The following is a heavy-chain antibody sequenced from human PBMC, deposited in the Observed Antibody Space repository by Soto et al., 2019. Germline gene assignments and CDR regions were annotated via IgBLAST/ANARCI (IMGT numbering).Heavy chain of an antibody. Sequence: GGSLRLSCAASGFTFSTYSINWVRQAPGKGLEWVSSISSSSSYIYYADSVKGRFTISRDNAKNSLYLQMNSLRAEDTAMYYCARATSSGWGGGFDYWGQGTLVTVSS. J-gene: IGHJ4*02. V-gene: IGHV3-21*01. CDR3: ARATSSGWGGGFDY. CDR1: GFTFSTYS. CDR2: ISSSSSYI. D-gene: IGHD6-19*01.